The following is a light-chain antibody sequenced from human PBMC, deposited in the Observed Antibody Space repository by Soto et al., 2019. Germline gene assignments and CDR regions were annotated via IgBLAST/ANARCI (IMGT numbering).Light chain of an antibody. CDR1: SSDVGGYNY. CDR3: SSYTSSSTDYV. J-gene: IGLJ1*01. V-gene: IGLV2-14*01. Sequence: QSALTQPASVSGSPGQSITISCTGTSSDVGGYNYVSWYQQHPGKAPKLMIYDVSNRPSGVSNRFSGSKSGNPASLTISGLQAEDEADYYCSSYTSSSTDYVFGTGTKVTGL. CDR2: DVS.